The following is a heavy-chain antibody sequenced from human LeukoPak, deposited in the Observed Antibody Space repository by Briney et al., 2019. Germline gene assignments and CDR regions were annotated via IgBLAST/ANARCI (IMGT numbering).Heavy chain of an antibody. Sequence: GGSLRLSCAASGFTFSSYSMNWVRQAPGKGLEWVSSISSSSSYIYYADSVKGRFTISRDNAKNSLYLQMNSLRAEDTAVYYCARGQYYDFWSGYQNFDYWGQGTLVTVSS. J-gene: IGHJ4*02. D-gene: IGHD3-3*01. V-gene: IGHV3-21*01. CDR1: GFTFSSYS. CDR3: ARGQYYDFWSGYQNFDY. CDR2: ISSSSSYI.